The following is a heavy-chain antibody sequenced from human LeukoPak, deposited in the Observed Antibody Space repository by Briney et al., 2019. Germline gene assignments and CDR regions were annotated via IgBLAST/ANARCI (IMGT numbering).Heavy chain of an antibody. Sequence: PGGSLRLSCAASGFTVSSNYMSWVRQAPGKGLEWVSVIYSGGSTYYADSVKGRFTISRDNSKNMLYLQMNSLRAEDTAVYYCAGDYYDSSGYNYWGQGTLVTVSS. D-gene: IGHD3-22*01. V-gene: IGHV3-53*01. CDR1: GFTVSSNY. CDR3: AGDYYDSSGYNY. CDR2: IYSGGST. J-gene: IGHJ4*02.